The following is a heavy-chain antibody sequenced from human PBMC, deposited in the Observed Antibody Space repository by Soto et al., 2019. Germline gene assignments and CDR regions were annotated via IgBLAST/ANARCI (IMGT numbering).Heavy chain of an antibody. CDR2: ILHDGNNK. CDR1: GFTFSSYI. J-gene: IGHJ4*02. V-gene: IGHV3-30-3*01. CDR3: ARDDEDGSYCDLGY. Sequence: QVQLVESGGGVVQPGRSLRLSCAASGFTFSSYIMHWVRQAPGKGLEWVAMILHDGNNKYYADPVKGRFTISRDNSKNTLYLQMNSLTTEDTAIYYCARDDEDGSYCDLGYWGQGTLVTVSS. D-gene: IGHD3-10*01.